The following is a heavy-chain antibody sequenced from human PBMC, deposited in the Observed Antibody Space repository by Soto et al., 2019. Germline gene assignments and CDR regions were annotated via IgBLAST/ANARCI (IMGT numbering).Heavy chain of an antibody. CDR1: GYTFTSYG. D-gene: IGHD2-2*01. CDR3: ARDRYCSSTTCSDY. J-gene: IGHJ4*02. Sequence: QVQLVQSGAEVKKPGASVKVSCKASGYTFTSYGISWVRQAPGQGLEWMGWISAYNGNTNYAQKLQGRVTMTTDTSTSTSYMELRSLRSEETAVYYCARDRYCSSTTCSDYWGQGTLVTVST. CDR2: ISAYNGNT. V-gene: IGHV1-18*01.